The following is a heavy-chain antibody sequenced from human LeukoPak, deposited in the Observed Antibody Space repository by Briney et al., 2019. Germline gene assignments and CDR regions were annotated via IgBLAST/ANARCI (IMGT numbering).Heavy chain of an antibody. D-gene: IGHD2-15*01. J-gene: IGHJ3*02. CDR1: GVSISSGGYS. V-gene: IGHV4-30-2*01. CDR2: IYHSGST. CDR3: ARDCSGGSCYGAFDI. Sequence: SETLSLTCAVSGVSISSGGYSWSWIRQPPGKGLEWIGYIYHSGSTYYNPSLKSRVTISVDRSKNQFSLKLSSVTAADTAVYYCARDCSGGSCYGAFDIWGQGTMVTVSS.